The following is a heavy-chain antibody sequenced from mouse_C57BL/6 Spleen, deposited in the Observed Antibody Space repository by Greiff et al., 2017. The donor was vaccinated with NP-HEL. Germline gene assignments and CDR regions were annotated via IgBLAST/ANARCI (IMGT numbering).Heavy chain of an antibody. Sequence: VQLQQSGPELVKPGASVKISCKASGYAFSSSWMNWVKQRPGKGLEWIGRIYPGDGDTNYNGKFKGKATLTADKSSGTAYMQLSSLTSEDSAVYFCASQRAQGQFAYWGEGTLVTVSA. V-gene: IGHV1-82*01. CDR3: ASQRAQGQFAY. CDR2: IYPGDGDT. J-gene: IGHJ3*01. CDR1: GYAFSSSW.